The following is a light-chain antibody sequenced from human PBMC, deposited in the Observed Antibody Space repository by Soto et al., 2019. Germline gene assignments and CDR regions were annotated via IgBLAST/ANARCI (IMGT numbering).Light chain of an antibody. CDR1: QRISSTF. J-gene: IGKJ1*01. V-gene: IGKV3-20*01. Sequence: EIVLTQSPGTLSLSPGERATLSCRASQRISSTFVAWYQQKPGQAPRLLIYAASSRATGIPDRFSGSGSGTDYTLTISRLEPDDFALDYCQQYTSSPRAFGQGTKVEIK. CDR3: QQYTSSPRA. CDR2: AAS.